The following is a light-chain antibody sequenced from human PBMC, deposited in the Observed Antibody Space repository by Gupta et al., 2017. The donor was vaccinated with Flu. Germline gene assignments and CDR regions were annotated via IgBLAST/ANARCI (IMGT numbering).Light chain of an antibody. CDR3: QSFDNSLSGWV. J-gene: IGLJ3*02. V-gene: IGLV1-40*01. Sequence: QPVLTQPPSVSGAPGQRATISCAGTSSNIGAGYAVHWYQQLPGTAPQLLIYGNNNRPSGVPDRFSGSKSGTSASLAITGLQAEDEADYYCQSFDNSLSGWVFGGGTQVTVL. CDR2: GNN. CDR1: SSNIGAGYA.